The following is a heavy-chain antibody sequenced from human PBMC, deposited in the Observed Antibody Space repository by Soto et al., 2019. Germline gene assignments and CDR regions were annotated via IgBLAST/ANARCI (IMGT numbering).Heavy chain of an antibody. CDR1: GFTFSTYE. CDR3: ATKVFGTTYFAN. Sequence: LRLSCAASGFTFSTYEMNWVRQAPGKGLEWISYIRGGGSPIYYAESVKGRFTVSRVDAKRSLYLQMSSLRVEDTAVYYCATKVFGTTYFANWGQGTLVTVSS. J-gene: IGHJ4*02. D-gene: IGHD1-7*01. V-gene: IGHV3-48*03. CDR2: IRGGGSPI.